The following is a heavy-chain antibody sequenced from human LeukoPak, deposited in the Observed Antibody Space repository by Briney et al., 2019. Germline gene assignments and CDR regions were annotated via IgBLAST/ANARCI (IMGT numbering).Heavy chain of an antibody. CDR2: IKHDGST. D-gene: IGHD1-14*01. J-gene: IGHJ4*02. V-gene: IGHV4-34*01. Sequence: SETLSLTCAVYGGSVNGYYWSWIRQPPGKALEWIGEIKHDGSTKYNSSLKSRVTISIGTSKNQFSLKLSSVTAADTAVYYCARHLLRTSTSFDYWDQGNLVTVSS. CDR3: ARHLLRTSTSFDY. CDR1: GGSVNGYY.